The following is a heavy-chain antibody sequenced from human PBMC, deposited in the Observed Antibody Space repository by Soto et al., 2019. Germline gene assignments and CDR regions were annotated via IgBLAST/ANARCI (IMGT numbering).Heavy chain of an antibody. J-gene: IGHJ3*02. V-gene: IGHV1-46*01. CDR2: INPSGGST. CDR1: GYTFTSYY. CDR3: ARDDAPHYYDSSGPSSSAFDI. D-gene: IGHD3-22*01. Sequence: ASVKVSCKASGYTFTSYYMHWVRQAPGQGLEWMGIINPSGGSTSYAQKFQGRVTMTRDTSTSTVYMELSSLRSEDTAVYYCARDDAPHYYDSSGPSSSAFDIWGQGTMLTVSS.